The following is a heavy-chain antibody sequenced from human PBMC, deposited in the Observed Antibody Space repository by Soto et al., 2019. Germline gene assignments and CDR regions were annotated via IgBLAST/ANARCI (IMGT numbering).Heavy chain of an antibody. CDR1: GFSFVNYA. CDR3: AKATTNGGWFNPFDS. Sequence: LRLSCAASGFSFVNYAMNWVRQAPGKGLEWVSGLSGSGTSTYYADSVKGRFTISRDNSRDTLFLQMNSLTAHDTAVYYCAKATTNGGWFNPFDSWGQGALVTVSA. D-gene: IGHD6-19*01. J-gene: IGHJ4*02. CDR2: LSGSGTST. V-gene: IGHV3-23*01.